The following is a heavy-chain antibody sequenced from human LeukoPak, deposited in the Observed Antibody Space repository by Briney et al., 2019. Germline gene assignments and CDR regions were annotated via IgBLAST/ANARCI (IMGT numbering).Heavy chain of an antibody. CDR3: AKDGGDGSDWYLDY. J-gene: IGHJ4*02. CDR1: GFRFSSYA. V-gene: IGHV3-23*01. Sequence: GGSLRLSCAASGFRFSSYAMSWVRQAPGKGLEWVSVIRGSGAATYYADSVKGRFTISRDTFKNTLYLQMNSLRAGDTAVYFCAKDGGDGSDWYLDYWGQGTLVTVSS. D-gene: IGHD6-19*01. CDR2: IRGSGAAT.